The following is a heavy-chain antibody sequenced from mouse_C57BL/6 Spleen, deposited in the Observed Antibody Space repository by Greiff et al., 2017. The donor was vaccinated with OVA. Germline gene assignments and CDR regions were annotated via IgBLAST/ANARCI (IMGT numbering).Heavy chain of an antibody. V-gene: IGHV1-64*01. CDR2: IHPNSGNT. Sequence: QVQLQQSGAELVKPGASVKLSCKASGYTFTSYWMHWVKQRPGQGLEWIGMIHPNSGNTNYNEKFKSKATLTVDKSSSTAYMQLSSLTSEDSAVYYCARGGYYALDYWGQGTSVTVSS. J-gene: IGHJ4*01. CDR1: GYTFTSYW. CDR3: ARGGYYALDY.